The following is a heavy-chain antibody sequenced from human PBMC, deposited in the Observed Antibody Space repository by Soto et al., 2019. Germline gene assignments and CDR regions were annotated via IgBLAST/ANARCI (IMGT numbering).Heavy chain of an antibody. CDR1: GGSIISGGYY. J-gene: IGHJ3*02. CDR3: ARAYGSGSYWGAFDI. Sequence: QVQLQESGPGLVKPSQTLSLTCTVSGGSIISGGYYWSWIRQHPGNGLECIGYIYYSGSTYYNPSLKSRVTISVDTSQNQFSLKLSSVTAADTAVYSCARAYGSGSYWGAFDIWGQGTMLTVSS. CDR2: IYYSGST. D-gene: IGHD3-10*01. V-gene: IGHV4-31*03.